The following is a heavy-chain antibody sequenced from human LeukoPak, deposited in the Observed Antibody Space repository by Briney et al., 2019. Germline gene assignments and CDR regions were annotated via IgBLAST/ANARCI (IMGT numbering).Heavy chain of an antibody. Sequence: GGSLRLSCAASGFTFSSYWMSWVRQAPGKGLEWVANIKQDGSEKYYVDSVKGRFTISRDNAKNSLYLQMNSLRAEDTTVYYCARGRFGELLSHWGQGTLVTVSS. V-gene: IGHV3-7*01. CDR3: ARGRFGELLSH. CDR2: IKQDGSEK. D-gene: IGHD3-10*01. J-gene: IGHJ4*02. CDR1: GFTFSSYW.